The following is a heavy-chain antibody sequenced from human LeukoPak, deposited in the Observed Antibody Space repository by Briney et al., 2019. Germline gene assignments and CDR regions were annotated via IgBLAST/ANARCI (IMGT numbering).Heavy chain of an antibody. CDR2: ISSDGSNK. D-gene: IGHD5-18*01. J-gene: IGHJ4*02. V-gene: IGHV3-30-3*01. Sequence: GGSLRLSCAASGFTFSDYYMSWIRQAPGKGLEWVALISSDGSNKYYADSMKGRFTISRDNSKNTLYLQMNSLRAEDTAVYYCARDQGYSYGHSFDYWGQGTLVTVSS. CDR3: ARDQGYSYGHSFDY. CDR1: GFTFSDYY.